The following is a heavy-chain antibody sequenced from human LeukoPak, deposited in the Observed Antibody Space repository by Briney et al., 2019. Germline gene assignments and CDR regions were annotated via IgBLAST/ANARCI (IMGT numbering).Heavy chain of an antibody. CDR2: ISSDGSTT. D-gene: IGHD6-13*01. J-gene: IGHJ4*02. CDR1: GFTFSSNW. Sequence: PGGSLRLSCAVSGFTFSSNWMLWVHQVPGKGLVWVSRISSDGSTTNYADSVKGRFTISRDNAKNTLYLQMNSLRAEDTAVYYCARSIYSASRVDYWGQGTLVTVSS. V-gene: IGHV3-74*01. CDR3: ARSIYSASRVDY.